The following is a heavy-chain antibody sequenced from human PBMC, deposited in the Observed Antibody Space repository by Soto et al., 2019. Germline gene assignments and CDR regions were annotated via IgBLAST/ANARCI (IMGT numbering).Heavy chain of an antibody. D-gene: IGHD4-4*01. J-gene: IGHJ3*01. CDR3: ERPDFSNHMGAFDL. CDR2: IYSGGGT. Sequence: GGSLRLSCLISGFTVTGNYMTWVRQAPGKGLEWVSVIYSGGGTYYADSVKGRFAISRDVSQSTVFLQMSSLRVEDTAVYYCERPDFSNHMGAFDLWGQGTMVTVSS. CDR1: GFTVTGNY. V-gene: IGHV3-66*04.